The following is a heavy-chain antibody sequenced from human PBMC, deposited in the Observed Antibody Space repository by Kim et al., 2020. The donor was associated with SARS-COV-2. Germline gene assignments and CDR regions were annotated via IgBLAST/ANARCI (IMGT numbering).Heavy chain of an antibody. V-gene: IGHV3-23*01. CDR2: ISGSGGST. CDR3: AKDRNFGVVIIYYYYMDV. CDR1: GFTFSSYA. D-gene: IGHD3-3*01. Sequence: GGSLRLSCAASGFTFSSYAMSWVRQAPGKGLEWVSAISGSGGSTYYADSVKGRFTISRDNSKNTLYLQMNSLRAEDTAVYYCAKDRNFGVVIIYYYYMDVWGKGTTVTVSS. J-gene: IGHJ6*03.